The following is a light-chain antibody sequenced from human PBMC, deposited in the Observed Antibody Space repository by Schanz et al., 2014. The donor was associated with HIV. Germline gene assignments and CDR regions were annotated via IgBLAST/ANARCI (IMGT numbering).Light chain of an antibody. CDR2: RIS. CDR1: QSVSTM. CDR3: LQHNDWPWT. V-gene: IGKV3-15*01. Sequence: EIVLTQSPGTLSLSPGERATLSCRASQSVSTMLDWFQQKPGQAPRLLIYRISTRATGIPARFSGSGSGTEFTLTINSLQSEDVAVYYCLQHNDWPWTFGQGTKVEIK. J-gene: IGKJ1*01.